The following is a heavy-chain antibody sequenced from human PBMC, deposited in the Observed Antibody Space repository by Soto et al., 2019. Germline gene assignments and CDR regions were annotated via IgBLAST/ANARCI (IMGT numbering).Heavy chain of an antibody. V-gene: IGHV3-72*01. CDR3: AMLGGWSGGSSGMDV. D-gene: IGHD6-19*01. CDR2: IRRKANSYTT. CDR1: GLIFSDYH. Sequence: EVQLVESGGGLVQPGGSLRLSCAASGLIFSDYHMDWVRQAPGKGLEWVGRIRRKANSYTTEYAGSVKGRFTISRDDSKNSLSLQMNSLKSEDTAVYYCAMLGGWSGGSSGMDVWGQGTTVTVSS. J-gene: IGHJ6*02.